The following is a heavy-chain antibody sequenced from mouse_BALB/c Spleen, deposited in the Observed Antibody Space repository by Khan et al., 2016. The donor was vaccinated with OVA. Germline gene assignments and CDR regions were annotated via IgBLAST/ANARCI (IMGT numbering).Heavy chain of an antibody. V-gene: IGHV2-9*02. CDR3: ARLEDI. CDR2: IWAGGST. Sequence: QVQLKESGPGLVAPSQSLSITCTVSGFSFTSYGVHWVRQPPGTGLEWLGVIWAGGSTNYNSALMSRLSISKDNSKSQVFLKMNSLQTDDTAMSYCARLEDIGGQGTTLTVSS. D-gene: IGHD1-3*01. J-gene: IGHJ2*01. CDR1: GFSFTSYG.